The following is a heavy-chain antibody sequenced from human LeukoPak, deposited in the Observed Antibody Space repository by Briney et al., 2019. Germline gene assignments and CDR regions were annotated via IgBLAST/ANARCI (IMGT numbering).Heavy chain of an antibody. CDR1: GFTFSSYG. D-gene: IGHD2-21*02. J-gene: IGHJ4*02. V-gene: IGHV3-23*01. Sequence: GGSLRLSCAASGFTFSSYGMNWVRQAPAKGLEWGSVISVSGGNTFYADSVKGRFPISRDNSKNTLYLQMNSLRAEDTAVYYCAKERRGGDWTAFDYWGQGTLVTVSS. CDR3: AKERRGGDWTAFDY. CDR2: ISVSGGNT.